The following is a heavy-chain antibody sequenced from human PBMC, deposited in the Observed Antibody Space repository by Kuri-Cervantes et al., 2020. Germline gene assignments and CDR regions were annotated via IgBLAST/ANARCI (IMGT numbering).Heavy chain of an antibody. V-gene: IGHV3-38-3*01. J-gene: IGHJ4*02. CDR1: GFTVSSNE. D-gene: IGHD6-13*01. CDR2: ISGGST. Sequence: GESLKISCAASGFTVSSNEMSWVRQAPGKGLEWVSSISGGSTYYADSRKGRFTISRDNSKNTLYLQMNSLRVEDTALYYCAKPRSHTSSWYSFDYWGQGTLVTVSS. CDR3: AKPRSHTSSWYSFDY.